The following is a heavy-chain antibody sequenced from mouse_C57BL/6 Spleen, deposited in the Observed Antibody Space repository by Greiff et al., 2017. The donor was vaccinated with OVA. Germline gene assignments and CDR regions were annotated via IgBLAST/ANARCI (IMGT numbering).Heavy chain of an antibody. D-gene: IGHD1-1*01. J-gene: IGHJ1*03. CDR2: INPSTGGT. V-gene: IGHV1-42*01. CDR1: GYSFTGYY. Sequence: EVKLVESGPELVKPGASVKISCKASGYSFTGYYMNWVKQSPEKSLEWIGEINPSTGGTTYNQKFKAKATLTVDKSSSTAYMQLKSLTSEDSAVYYCARYESPGSSPGWYFDVWGTGTTVTVSS. CDR3: ARYESPGSSPGWYFDV.